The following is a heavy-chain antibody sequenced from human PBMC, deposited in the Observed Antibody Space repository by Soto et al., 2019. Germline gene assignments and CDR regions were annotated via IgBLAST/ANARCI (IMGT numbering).Heavy chain of an antibody. CDR2: ISYDGSNK. Sequence: QVQLVESGGGVVQPGRSLRLSCAASGFTFSSYAMHWVRQAPGKGLEWVAVISYDGSNKYYADSVKGRFTISRDNSKNTLYLQMNSLRAEDTAVYYCARTGKSGYSSSWYRGVYYYYYGMDVWGQGTTVTVSS. D-gene: IGHD6-13*01. CDR3: ARTGKSGYSSSWYRGVYYYYYGMDV. V-gene: IGHV3-30-3*01. J-gene: IGHJ6*02. CDR1: GFTFSSYA.